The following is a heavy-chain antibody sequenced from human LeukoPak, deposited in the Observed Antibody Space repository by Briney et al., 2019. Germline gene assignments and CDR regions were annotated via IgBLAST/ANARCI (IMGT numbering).Heavy chain of an antibody. J-gene: IGHJ4*02. Sequence: ASLKVSCKASGYTLTSYGINWMRQAPGQGLEWMGWINPNSGGTNYAQKFQGRVTMTRDTSISTAYMELSRLRSDDTAVYYCARAEGAAHYDYWGQGTLVTVSS. CDR1: GYTLTSYG. D-gene: IGHD6-6*01. CDR2: INPNSGGT. CDR3: ARAEGAAHYDY. V-gene: IGHV1-2*02.